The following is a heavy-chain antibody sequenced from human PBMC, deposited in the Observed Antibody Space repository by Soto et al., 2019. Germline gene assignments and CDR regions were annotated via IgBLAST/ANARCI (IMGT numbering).Heavy chain of an antibody. CDR2: IYYSGST. V-gene: IGHV4-30-4*01. D-gene: IGHD1-26*01. CDR1: GGSISSGDYY. Sequence: SETLSLTCTVSGGSISSGDYYWSWIRQPPGKGLEWIGYIYYSGSTYYNPSLKSRVTISVDTSKNQFSLKLSSVTAADTAVYYCARDCPVGATNYYYYYGMDVWGQGTTVTVSS. J-gene: IGHJ6*02. CDR3: ARDCPVGATNYYYYYGMDV.